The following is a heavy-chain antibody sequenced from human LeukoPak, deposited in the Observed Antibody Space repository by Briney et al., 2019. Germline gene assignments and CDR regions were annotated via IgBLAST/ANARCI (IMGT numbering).Heavy chain of an antibody. Sequence: PGGSLRLSCAASGFTFSSYGMHWVRQAPGKGLEWVAVISYDGSNKYYADSVKGRFTISRDNSKNTLYLQMNSLRAEDTAVYYCAKFGGATFYNYWGQGTLVTVSS. D-gene: IGHD1-26*01. CDR2: ISYDGSNK. CDR3: AKFGGATFYNY. J-gene: IGHJ4*02. CDR1: GFTFSSYG. V-gene: IGHV3-30*18.